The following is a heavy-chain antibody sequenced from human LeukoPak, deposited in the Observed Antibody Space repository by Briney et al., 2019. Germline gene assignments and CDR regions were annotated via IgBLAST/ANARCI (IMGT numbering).Heavy chain of an antibody. Sequence: PGGSLRLSXAASGFTFSSYAMSWVRQAPGKGLEWVSAISGSGGSTYYADSVKGRFTISRDNSKNTLYLQMNSLRAEDTAVYYCAPFRRAVAGQDYWGQGTLVTVSS. J-gene: IGHJ4*02. CDR1: GFTFSSYA. V-gene: IGHV3-23*01. CDR3: APFRRAVAGQDY. CDR2: ISGSGGST. D-gene: IGHD6-19*01.